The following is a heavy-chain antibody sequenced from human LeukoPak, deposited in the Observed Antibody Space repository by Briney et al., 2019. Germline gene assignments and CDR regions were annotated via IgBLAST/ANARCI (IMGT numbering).Heavy chain of an antibody. CDR3: ARDHVTLRGLYDY. CDR2: IIPIFGTA. Sequence: SVKVSCKASGGTFSSYAISWVRQAPGQGLEWMGGIIPIFGTANYAQKFQGRVTITADESTSTAYMELSSLRSEDTAVYYCARDHVTLRGLYDYWGQGTLVTVSS. V-gene: IGHV1-69*13. D-gene: IGHD4-23*01. CDR1: GGTFSSYA. J-gene: IGHJ4*02.